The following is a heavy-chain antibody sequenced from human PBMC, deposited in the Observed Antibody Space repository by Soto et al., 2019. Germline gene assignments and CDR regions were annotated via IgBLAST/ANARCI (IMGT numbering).Heavy chain of an antibody. CDR1: GFSLTTSGMR. CDR2: IDWDDDK. J-gene: IGHJ4*02. D-gene: IGHD7-27*01. CDR3: ARTVSSNWGSAMANFDY. Sequence: SGPTLVNPTQTLTLTCTFSGFSLTTSGMRVSWIRQPPGKALEWLAHIDWDDDKFYSPSLKTRLTISMDTSKNQVVLTMTNLDPVDTATYFCARTVSSNWGSAMANFDYWGQGTLVTVSS. V-gene: IGHV2-70*04.